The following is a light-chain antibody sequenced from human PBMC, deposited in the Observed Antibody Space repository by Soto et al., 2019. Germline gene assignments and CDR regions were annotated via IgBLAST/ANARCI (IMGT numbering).Light chain of an antibody. CDR2: GAS. CDR3: QQHGSSPFT. CDR1: QSVTSTY. V-gene: IGKV3-20*01. Sequence: EVVLTQSPGTLSLSPGERATLSCRASQSVTSTYLAWYQQKPGQAPRLLIYGASTRATGIPDRFSASGSGSDFTLTISRLEPDDFAVYYCQQHGSSPFTFGPGTKVDIK. J-gene: IGKJ3*01.